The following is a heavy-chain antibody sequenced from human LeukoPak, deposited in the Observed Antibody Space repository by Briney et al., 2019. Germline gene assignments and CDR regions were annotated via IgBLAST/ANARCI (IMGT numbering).Heavy chain of an antibody. V-gene: IGHV3-23*01. CDR3: AKDRRNYYGSGSPLY. D-gene: IGHD3-10*01. CDR2: ITASGDTT. J-gene: IGHJ4*02. Sequence: QPGGSLRLSCEASGPTFSSYSMSWVRQAPGRGLEWVSAITASGDTTYYADSVTGRFTISRDNSKNTLYLQMNSLRAEDTAVYYCAKDRRNYYGSGSPLYWGQGTLVTVSS. CDR1: GPTFSSYS.